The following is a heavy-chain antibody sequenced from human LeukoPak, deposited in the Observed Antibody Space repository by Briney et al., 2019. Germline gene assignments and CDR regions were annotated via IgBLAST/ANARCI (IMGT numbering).Heavy chain of an antibody. CDR3: ARASSTAAGFTCYMDV. Sequence: SPSETLSLTCTVSGGSISSSSYYWGWIRQPPGKGLEWIGYIYYSGSTNYNPSLKSRVTISVDTSKNQFSLKLSSVTAADTSVYYCARASSTAAGFTCYMDVWGKGTTVSISS. CDR2: IYYSGST. D-gene: IGHD6-25*01. V-gene: IGHV4-61*05. CDR1: GGSISSSSYY. J-gene: IGHJ6*03.